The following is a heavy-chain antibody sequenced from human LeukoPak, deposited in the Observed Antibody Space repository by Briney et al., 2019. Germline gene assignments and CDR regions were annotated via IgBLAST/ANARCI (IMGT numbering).Heavy chain of an antibody. CDR3: AKDAAGYYDSSGYLEDSYFDY. D-gene: IGHD3-22*01. CDR1: GFTFSSYA. CDR2: ISGSGGST. Sequence: GGSLRLSCAASGFTFSSYAMSWVRQAPGKGLEWVSAISGSGGSTYYADSVKGRFTISRDNSKNTLYLQMNSLRAEDTAVYYCAKDAAGYYDSSGYLEDSYFDYWGQGTLVTVSS. V-gene: IGHV3-23*01. J-gene: IGHJ4*02.